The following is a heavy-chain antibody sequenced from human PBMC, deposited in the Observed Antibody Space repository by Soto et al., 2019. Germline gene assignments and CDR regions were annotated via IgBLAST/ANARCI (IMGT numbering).Heavy chain of an antibody. CDR1: GYTFSSYG. J-gene: IGHJ4*02. D-gene: IGHD4-4*01. CDR3: ARAYSSNYYNDYFDY. V-gene: IGHV1-18*01. Sequence: QLLQSGGEVKEPGASVKVSCRASGYTFSSYGISWVRQAPGQGLEWMGWSSGHSGVIKSAQKFQDTVIMTTDTSTSTGYIELRSLRPDDTAVYYCARAYSSNYYNDYFDYWGQGTLVTVSS. CDR2: SSGHSGVI.